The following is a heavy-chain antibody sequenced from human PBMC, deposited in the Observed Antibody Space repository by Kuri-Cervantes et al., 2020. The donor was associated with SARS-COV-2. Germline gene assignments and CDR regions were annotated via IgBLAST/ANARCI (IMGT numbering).Heavy chain of an antibody. CDR3: ARDISYYYDSSGYYYYYYYMDV. V-gene: IGHV4-61*02. D-gene: IGHD3-22*01. Sequence: SETLSLTCSVSGGSISGEASYWRWIRQPAGKGLEWIGRIYSSGNTNYNPSLKSRVTISEDTSKSQFSLKLTSVTAADTAVYFCARDISYYYDSSGYYYYYYYMDVWGKGTTVTVSS. J-gene: IGHJ6*03. CDR2: IYSSGNT. CDR1: GGSISGEASY.